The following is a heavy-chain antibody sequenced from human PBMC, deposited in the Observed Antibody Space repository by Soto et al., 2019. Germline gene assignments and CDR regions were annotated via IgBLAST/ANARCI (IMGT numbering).Heavy chain of an antibody. CDR2: IYYSGST. CDR1: GGSISSSSYY. V-gene: IGHV4-39*01. Sequence: QLQLQESGPGLVKPSETLSLTCTVSGGSISSSSYYWGWIRQPPGKGLEWIGSIYYSGSTYYNPALKSRVTISVDTSKNQFSLKLSSVTAADTAVYYCARTGNGERGYSKNHIGYCSGGSCLRERQFDYWGQGTLVTVSS. J-gene: IGHJ4*02. D-gene: IGHD2-15*01. CDR3: ARTGNGERGYSKNHIGYCSGGSCLRERQFDY.